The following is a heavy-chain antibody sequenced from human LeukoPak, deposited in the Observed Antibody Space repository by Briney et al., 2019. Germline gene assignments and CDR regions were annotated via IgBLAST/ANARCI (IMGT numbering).Heavy chain of an antibody. V-gene: IGHV5-51*01. J-gene: IGHJ3*02. Sequence: GESLKISCKGSGYSFTSYWIGWVRQMPGKGLEWMGIIYPGDSDTRYSPSFQGQVTISADKSTNTAYLQWSSLKASDTAMYYCAKGGICSSTSCDGAFDIWGQGTLVTVSS. D-gene: IGHD2-2*01. CDR3: AKGGICSSTSCDGAFDI. CDR2: IYPGDSDT. CDR1: GYSFTSYW.